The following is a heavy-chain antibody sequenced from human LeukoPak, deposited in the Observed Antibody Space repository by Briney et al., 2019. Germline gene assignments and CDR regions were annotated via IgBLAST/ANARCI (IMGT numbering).Heavy chain of an antibody. CDR3: ARGRQWFGELYFDY. CDR2: IIPIFGTA. Sequence: SVTVSCKASGGTFSGYAISWVRQAPGQGLEWMGGIIPIFGTANYAQKFQGRVTITADESTRTAYLELSSLRSEDTAVYYCARGRQWFGELYFDYWGQGTLVTVSS. V-gene: IGHV1-69*13. D-gene: IGHD3-10*01. CDR1: GGTFSGYA. J-gene: IGHJ4*02.